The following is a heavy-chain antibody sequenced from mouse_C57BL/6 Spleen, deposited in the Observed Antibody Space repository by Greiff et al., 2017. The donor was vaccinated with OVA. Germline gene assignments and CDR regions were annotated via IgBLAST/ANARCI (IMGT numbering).Heavy chain of an antibody. CDR2: IYPGDGDT. CDR1: GYAFSSSW. CDR3: ARKFHAMDY. V-gene: IGHV1-82*01. Sequence: VQLQQSGPELVKPGAPVKISCKASGYAFSSSWWNWVKQRPGKGFEWIGRIYPGDGDTNYNGKFKGKATLTADKSSSTAYMQLSSLTSEDSAVYFCARKFHAMDYWGQGTSVTVSS. J-gene: IGHJ4*01.